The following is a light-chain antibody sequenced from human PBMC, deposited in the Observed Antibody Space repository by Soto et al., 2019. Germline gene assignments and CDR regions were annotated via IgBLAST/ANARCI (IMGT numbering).Light chain of an antibody. CDR3: QQYAISPLT. CDR2: GAS. Sequence: EVVLTQSPGTLSLSPGERATLSCRASQSVSSSYFAWFQQKPGQAPRLLIYGASSRATGIPDRFSGGASGTDFTLTISRLEPEDSAVYYCQQYAISPLTFGGGTRVEIK. V-gene: IGKV3-20*01. J-gene: IGKJ4*01. CDR1: QSVSSSY.